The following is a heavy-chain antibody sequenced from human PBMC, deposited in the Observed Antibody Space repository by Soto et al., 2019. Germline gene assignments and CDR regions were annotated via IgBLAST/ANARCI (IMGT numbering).Heavy chain of an antibody. CDR2: VSYGGDKT. V-gene: IGHV3-23*01. CDR3: AQWYGYGHH. CDR1: GFTFSRYG. D-gene: IGHD5-12*01. J-gene: IGHJ5*02. Sequence: EVQLLESGGGLVQPGGSLRLSCAASGFTFSRYGITWVRQAPGKGLEWGAGVSYGGDKTWHADSVKGRCTISRDNSKNTVYLQMNTLRVDDTAVYYGAQWYGYGHHWGQGTLVTVSS.